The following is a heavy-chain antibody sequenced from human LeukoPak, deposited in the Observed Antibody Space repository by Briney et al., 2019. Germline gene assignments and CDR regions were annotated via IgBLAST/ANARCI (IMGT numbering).Heavy chain of an antibody. CDR2: ISGSGGST. V-gene: IGHV3-23*01. CDR3: AKVPYYDSSGYFDY. CDR1: GFTFSSYA. Sequence: PGGSLRLSRAASGFTFSSYAMSWVRQAPGKGLEWVSAISGSGGSTYYADSVKGRFTISRDNSKNTLYLQMNSLRAEDTAVYYCAKVPYYDSSGYFDYWGQGTLVTVSS. D-gene: IGHD3-22*01. J-gene: IGHJ4*02.